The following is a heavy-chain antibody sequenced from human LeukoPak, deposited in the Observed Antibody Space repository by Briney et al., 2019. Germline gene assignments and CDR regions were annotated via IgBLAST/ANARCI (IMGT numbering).Heavy chain of an antibody. J-gene: IGHJ6*03. CDR1: GYTLTGYY. CDR3: ARVGGGGDLPWWGYMDV. V-gene: IGHV1-2*02. Sequence: ASLKVSRKPSGYTLTGYYMHSVRQAPQQRREWMGWINPNSGGTNYAQKLQGRVTITRDTPISTAYMELTRLRTAETAVYSCARVGGGGDLPWWGYMDVWGKGTTVTVS. CDR2: INPNSGGT. D-gene: IGHD2-8*02.